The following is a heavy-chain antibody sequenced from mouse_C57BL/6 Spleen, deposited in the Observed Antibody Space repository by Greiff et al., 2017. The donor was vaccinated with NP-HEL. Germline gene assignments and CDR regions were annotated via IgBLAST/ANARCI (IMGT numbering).Heavy chain of an antibody. D-gene: IGHD1-1*01. CDR1: GFSLTSYG. CDR3: AKNEGYYGSYYFDY. J-gene: IGHJ2*01. Sequence: QVQLQQSGPGLVQPSQSLSITCTVSGFSLTSYGVHWVRQSPGKGLEWLGVIWRGGSTDYNAAFMSRLSITKDNSKSQVFFKMNSLQADDTAIYYCAKNEGYYGSYYFDYWGQGTTLTVSS. CDR2: IWRGGST. V-gene: IGHV2-5*01.